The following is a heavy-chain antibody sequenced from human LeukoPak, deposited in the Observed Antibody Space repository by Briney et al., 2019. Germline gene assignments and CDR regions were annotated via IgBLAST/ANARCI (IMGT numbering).Heavy chain of an antibody. CDR1: GYTFTSYY. CDR2: INPSGGST. V-gene: IGHV1-46*01. Sequence: GASVKVSCKASGYTFTSYYMHWVRQAPGQGLEWMAIINPSGGSTSYAQKFQGRVTMTRGTSTSTVYMYLSSLRSEDTAVYYCARETHFDSGPYDYWGQGTLVTVSS. CDR3: ARETHFDSGPYDY. J-gene: IGHJ4*02. D-gene: IGHD3-10*01.